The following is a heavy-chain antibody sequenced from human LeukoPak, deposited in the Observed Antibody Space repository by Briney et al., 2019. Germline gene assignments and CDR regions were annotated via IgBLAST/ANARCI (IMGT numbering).Heavy chain of an antibody. CDR1: GGSISSYY. CDR3: AKVMRYYYDSSGLDY. J-gene: IGHJ4*02. V-gene: IGHV3-23*01. Sequence: ETLSLTCTVSGGSISSYYWSWIRQAPGKGLEWVSAISGSGGSTYYADSVKGRFTISRDNSKNTLYLQMNSLRAEDTAVYYCAKVMRYYYDSSGLDYWGQGTLVTVSS. CDR2: ISGSGGST. D-gene: IGHD3-22*01.